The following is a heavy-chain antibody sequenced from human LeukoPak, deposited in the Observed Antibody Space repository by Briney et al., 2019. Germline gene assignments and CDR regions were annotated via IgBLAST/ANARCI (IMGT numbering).Heavy chain of an antibody. CDR2: IWYDGSNK. CDR3: ARDGFHIAVAGTSEYYFDY. Sequence: TGGSLRLSCAASGFTFSDYYMSRIRQAPGKGLEWVAVIWYDGSNKYYADSVKGRFTISRDNSKNTLYLQMNSLRAEDTAVYYCARDGFHIAVAGTSEYYFDYWGQGTLVTVSS. CDR1: GFTFSDYY. D-gene: IGHD6-19*01. J-gene: IGHJ4*02. V-gene: IGHV3-33*08.